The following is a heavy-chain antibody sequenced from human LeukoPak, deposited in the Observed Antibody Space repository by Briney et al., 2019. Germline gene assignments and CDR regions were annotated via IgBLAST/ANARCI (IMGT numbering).Heavy chain of an antibody. D-gene: IGHD4-23*01. J-gene: IGHJ3*02. CDR2: ISSSGTTI. CDR3: VRLRDYGGNSDGFDI. CDR1: GFFFRSYE. V-gene: IGHV3-48*03. Sequence: GGSLRLSCAASGFFFRSYEVNWVRQAPGKGLEWVSYISSSGTTIYYADSVKGRFTISRDNTNNALYLQMNSPRAEDTAVYYCVRLRDYGGNSDGFDIWGQGTMVTVSS.